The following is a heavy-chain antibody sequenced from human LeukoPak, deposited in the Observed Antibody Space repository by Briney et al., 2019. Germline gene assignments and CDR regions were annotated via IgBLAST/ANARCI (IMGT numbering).Heavy chain of an antibody. D-gene: IGHD1-26*01. V-gene: IGHV3-23*01. Sequence: PGGSLRLSCAASGFTFSNYAMSWVRQAPGKGLEWVSGISGSGGDTYYADSVKGRFTISRDNSKNTLYLQMNSLRTEDTAVYYCAKEGSGSGTYFDSWGQGTLVTVSS. CDR1: GFTFSNYA. J-gene: IGHJ4*02. CDR2: ISGSGGDT. CDR3: AKEGSGSGTYFDS.